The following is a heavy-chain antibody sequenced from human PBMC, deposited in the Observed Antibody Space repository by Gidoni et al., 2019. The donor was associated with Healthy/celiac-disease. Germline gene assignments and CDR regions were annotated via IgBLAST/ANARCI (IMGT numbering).Heavy chain of an antibody. CDR2: ISYDGSNK. CDR1: GFTFSSYA. Sequence: QVQLVESGGGVVQPGRSLRLSCAASGFTFSSYAMHWVRQAPGKGLEWVAVISYDGSNKYYADSVKGRFTISRDNSKNTLYLQMNSLRAEDTAVYYCARGDFGYSSGWYGPHFDYWGQGTLVSVSS. V-gene: IGHV3-30*04. CDR3: ARGDFGYSSGWYGPHFDY. J-gene: IGHJ4*02. D-gene: IGHD6-19*01.